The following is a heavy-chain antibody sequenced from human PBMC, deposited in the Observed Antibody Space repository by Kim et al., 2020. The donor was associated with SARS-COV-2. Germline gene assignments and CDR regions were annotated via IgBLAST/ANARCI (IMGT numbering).Heavy chain of an antibody. CDR2: INHSGST. CDR3: ARGDSSGYYLNWFDP. CDR1: GGSFSGYY. D-gene: IGHD3-22*01. J-gene: IGHJ5*02. Sequence: SETLSLTCAVYGGSFSGYYWSWIRQPPGKGLEWIGEINHSGSTNYNPSLKSRVTISVDTSKNQFSLKLSSVTAADTAVYYCARGDSSGYYLNWFDPWGQGTLVTVSS. V-gene: IGHV4-34*01.